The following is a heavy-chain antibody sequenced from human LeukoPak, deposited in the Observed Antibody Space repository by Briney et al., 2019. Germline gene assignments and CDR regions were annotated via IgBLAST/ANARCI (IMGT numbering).Heavy chain of an antibody. CDR3: AKDTLGGYDYPV. CDR2: ISGDGGST. Sequence: PGGSLRLSCAASGFTFDDYAMHWVRQAPGKGLEWVSLISGDGGSTYYADSVKGRFTVSRDNSKNSLFLQMNSLRTEDTAFYYCAKDTLGGYDYPVWGQGTLVTVSS. D-gene: IGHD5-12*01. CDR1: GFTFDDYA. J-gene: IGHJ4*02. V-gene: IGHV3-43*02.